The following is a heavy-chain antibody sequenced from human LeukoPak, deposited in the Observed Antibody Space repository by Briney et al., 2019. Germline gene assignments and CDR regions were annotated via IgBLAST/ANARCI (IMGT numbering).Heavy chain of an antibody. Sequence: PSETLSLTCTVSGGSISSYYWSWIRQPPGKGLEWIGYIYYSGSTNYNPSLKSRVTISVDTSKNQFSLKLSSVTAADTAVYYCARHYDPYSYGLAYGMDVWGQGTTVTVSS. V-gene: IGHV4-59*08. D-gene: IGHD5-18*01. CDR1: GGSISSYY. CDR3: ARHYDPYSYGLAYGMDV. J-gene: IGHJ6*02. CDR2: IYYSGST.